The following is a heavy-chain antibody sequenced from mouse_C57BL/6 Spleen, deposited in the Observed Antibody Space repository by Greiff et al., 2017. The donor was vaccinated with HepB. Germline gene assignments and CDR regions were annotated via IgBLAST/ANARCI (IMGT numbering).Heavy chain of an antibody. CDR3: AREDGGYDEFAY. V-gene: IGHV1-26*01. Sequence: VQLQQSGPELVKPGASVKISCKASGYTFTDYYMNWVKQSHGKSLEWIGDINPNNGGTSYNQKFKGKATLTVDKSSSTAYMELRSLTSEDSAVYYCAREDGGYDEFAYWGQGTLVTVSA. CDR2: INPNNGGT. D-gene: IGHD2-2*01. CDR1: GYTFTDYY. J-gene: IGHJ3*01.